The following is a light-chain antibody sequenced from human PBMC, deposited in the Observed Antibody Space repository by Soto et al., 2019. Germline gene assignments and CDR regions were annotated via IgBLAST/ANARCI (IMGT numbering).Light chain of an antibody. V-gene: IGKV3-15*01. CDR2: GAS. CDR3: QQYNSWPGT. CDR1: QSVSSY. Sequence: EIVMTQSPATLSVSPGERATLSCRARQSVSSYLVWYQQKGGQAPRLLIYGASTRATGIPARFSGSGSGTEFTLTISSLQSEDFAVYYCQQYNSWPGTFGQGTKVEVK. J-gene: IGKJ1*01.